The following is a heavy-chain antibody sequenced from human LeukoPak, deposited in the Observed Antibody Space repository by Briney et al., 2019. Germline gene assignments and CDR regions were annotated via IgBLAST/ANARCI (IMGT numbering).Heavy chain of an antibody. CDR3: ARAYVIATPAASGGYYGMDV. V-gene: IGHV1-69*04. CDR1: GFTFSSYA. D-gene: IGHD3-22*01. CDR2: IIPILGIA. J-gene: IGHJ6*02. Sequence: PGGSLRLSCAASGFTFSSYAISWVRQAPGQGLEWMGRIIPILGIANYAQKFQGRVTITADKSTSTAYMELSSLRSEDTAVYYCARAYVIATPAASGGYYGMDVWGQGTTVTVSS.